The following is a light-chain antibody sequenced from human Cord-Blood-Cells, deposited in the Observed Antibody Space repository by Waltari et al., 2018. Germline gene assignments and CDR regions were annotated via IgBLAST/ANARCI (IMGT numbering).Light chain of an antibody. J-gene: IGLJ2*01. CDR3: CSYAGVV. CDR2: EGS. V-gene: IGLV2-23*01. CDR1: SSDVGSYNL. Sequence: PGQSITISCTGTSSDVGSYNLVSWYQQHPGKAPKLMIYEGSKRPSGVSNRFSGSKSGNTASLTISGLQAEDEADYYCCSYAGVVFGGGTKLTVL.